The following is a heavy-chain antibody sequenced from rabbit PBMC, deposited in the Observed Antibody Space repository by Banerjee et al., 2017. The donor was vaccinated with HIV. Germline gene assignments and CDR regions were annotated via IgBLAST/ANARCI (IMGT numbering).Heavy chain of an antibody. CDR3: ARDSGSGWYLDQLDL. J-gene: IGHJ3*01. CDR2: IYGGSSEGT. V-gene: IGHV1S45*01. CDR1: GFDLSRYYY. D-gene: IGHD1-1*01. Sequence: QEQLAESGGDLVKPGASLTLTCTASGFDLSRYYYMCWVRQAPEKGLEWIACIYGGSSEGTYYASWGKGRFTISKTSSTTVTLQMTSLTAADTATYFCARDSGSGWYLDQLDLWGPGTLVTVS.